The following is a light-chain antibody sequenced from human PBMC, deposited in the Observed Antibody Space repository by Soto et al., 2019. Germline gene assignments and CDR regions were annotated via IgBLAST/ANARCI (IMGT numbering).Light chain of an antibody. J-gene: IGKJ2*01. CDR3: QQSYISPYT. CDR1: ESIANY. CDR2: AAS. V-gene: IGKV1-39*01. Sequence: DIQMTQSPSSLSASVGDRVTITCRASESIANYLNWYQQKPGKAPNLLISAASTLQTGVPSRFSGSGSGTDFTLTISSLQADDFATSCCQQSYISPYTFGQGTKLYI.